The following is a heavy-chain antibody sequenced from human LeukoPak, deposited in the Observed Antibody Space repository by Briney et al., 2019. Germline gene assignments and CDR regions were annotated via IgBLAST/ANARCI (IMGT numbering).Heavy chain of an antibody. Sequence: PSETLSLTCGVSGGSITNTNYWTWVRQPPGKGLEWIGEVNLQGSTNYNPSLMGRVAIAVDTSENHISLQLTSVTAADTAVYYCASEGGPYRPLDYSGQGTLVTVSS. CDR3: ASEGGPYRPLDY. J-gene: IGHJ4*02. CDR1: GGSITNTNY. V-gene: IGHV4-4*02. CDR2: VNLQGST.